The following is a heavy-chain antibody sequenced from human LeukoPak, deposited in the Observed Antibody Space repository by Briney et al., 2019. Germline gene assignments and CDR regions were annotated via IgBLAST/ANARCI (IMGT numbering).Heavy chain of an antibody. CDR1: GGSISSSPYY. V-gene: IGHV4-39*07. CDR2: IYYSGTT. CDR3: ARRRTFDI. Sequence: SETLSLTCTVSGGSISSSPYYWGWIRQPPGKGLEWIGSIYYSGTTHYNPSLESRVTISVDTSKNQFSLKLSSVTAADTAVYYCARRRTFDIWGQGTMVTVFS. J-gene: IGHJ3*02.